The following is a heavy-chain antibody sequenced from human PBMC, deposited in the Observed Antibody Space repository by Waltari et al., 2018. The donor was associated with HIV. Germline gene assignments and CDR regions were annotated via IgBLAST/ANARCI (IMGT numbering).Heavy chain of an antibody. CDR2: IRSKAYGGTT. CDR3: TRDGLYYDFWSGYPGY. J-gene: IGHJ4*02. V-gene: IGHV3-49*03. D-gene: IGHD3-3*01. Sequence: EVKLVESGAGLVQPGRSLRLSCIDSGSTFGDYVMRCFRQAPGKGLGWVGFIRSKAYGGTTEYAASVKGRFTISRDDSKSIAYLQMNSLKTEDTAVYYCTRDGLYYDFWSGYPGYWGQGTLVTVSS. CDR1: GSTFGDYV.